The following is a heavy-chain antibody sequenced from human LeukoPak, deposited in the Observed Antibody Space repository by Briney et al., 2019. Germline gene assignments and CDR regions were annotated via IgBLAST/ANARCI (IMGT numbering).Heavy chain of an antibody. D-gene: IGHD4-23*01. Sequence: ETLSLTCAVSGASVSGSNYYWGWIRQPPGKGLEWVSSISSSSSYIYYADSVKGRFTISRDNAKNSLYLQMNSLRAEDTAVYYCARLGSDYGGNLDYWGQGTLVTVSS. V-gene: IGHV3-21*01. CDR1: GASVSGSNYY. J-gene: IGHJ4*02. CDR3: ARLGSDYGGNLDY. CDR2: ISSSSSYI.